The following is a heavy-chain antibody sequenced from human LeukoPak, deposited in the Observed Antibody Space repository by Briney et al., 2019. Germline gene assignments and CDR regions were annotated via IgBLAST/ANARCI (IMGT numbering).Heavy chain of an antibody. V-gene: IGHV1-2*04. Sequence: GASVKVSCKASGYTFTGYYMHWVRQAPGQGLEWMGWINPNSGGTNYAQKFQGWVTMTRDTSVSTAYVELSRLRSDDTAVYYCARATPLPTNNWFDPWGQGTLVTVSS. J-gene: IGHJ5*02. CDR3: ARATPLPTNNWFDP. CDR1: GYTFTGYY. D-gene: IGHD2-2*01. CDR2: INPNSGGT.